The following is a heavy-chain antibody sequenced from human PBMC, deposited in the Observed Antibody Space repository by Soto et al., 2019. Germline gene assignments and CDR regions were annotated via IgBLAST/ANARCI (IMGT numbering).Heavy chain of an antibody. Sequence: ESGGGLVQPGRSLRLSCAASGFTFDDYPMNWVRQTPGKGLEWVSGITWNSGSIAYADSVKGRFTISRDNAKNSLYLQMNSLRAEDTALYYCAKGYYDYYFDCWGQGTLVTVSS. CDR2: ITWNSGSI. J-gene: IGHJ4*02. V-gene: IGHV3-9*01. CDR1: GFTFDDYP. D-gene: IGHD3-16*01. CDR3: AKGYYDYYFDC.